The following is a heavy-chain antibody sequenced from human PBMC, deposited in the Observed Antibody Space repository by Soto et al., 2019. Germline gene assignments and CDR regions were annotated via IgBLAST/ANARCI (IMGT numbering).Heavy chain of an antibody. CDR2: VNHNGRN. CDR3: ARGGSSDWQVAFDF. CDR1: GGSFSGYF. Sequence: SETLSLTCEVAGGSFSGYFWNLIRQSPGKGLEWIGKVNHNGRNNYNPSLKSRVTISLDMSKKQISLKLTSVTAADTAVYYCARGGSSDWQVAFDFWGQGTMVTVSS. V-gene: IGHV4-34*01. D-gene: IGHD6-19*01. J-gene: IGHJ3*01.